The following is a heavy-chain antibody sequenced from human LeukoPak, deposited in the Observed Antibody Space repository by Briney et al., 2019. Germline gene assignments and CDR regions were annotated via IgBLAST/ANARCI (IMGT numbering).Heavy chain of an antibody. D-gene: IGHD3-3*01. J-gene: IGHJ6*03. CDR2: ISSSSSYI. CDR1: GFTFSSYW. V-gene: IGHV3-21*01. Sequence: PGGSLRLSCAASGFTFSSYWMHWVRQAPGKGLEWVSSISSSSSYIYYADSVKGRFTISRDNAKNSLYLQMNSLRAEDTAVYYCALYDFWSYYYMDVWGKGTTVTVSS. CDR3: ALYDFWSYYYMDV.